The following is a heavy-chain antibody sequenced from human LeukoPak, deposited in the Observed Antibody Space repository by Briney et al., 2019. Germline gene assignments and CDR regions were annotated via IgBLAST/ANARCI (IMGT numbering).Heavy chain of an antibody. CDR1: GGTFSSYA. V-gene: IGHV1-69*05. J-gene: IGHJ5*02. Sequence: ASVKVSCKASGGTFSSYAISWVRQAPGQGLEWMGGIIPIFGTANYAQKFQGRVTITTDESSSTAYMELSSLRSEDTAVYYCARGGGSHSSAFDPWGQGTLVTVSS. D-gene: IGHD1-26*01. CDR2: IIPIFGTA. CDR3: ARGGGSHSSAFDP.